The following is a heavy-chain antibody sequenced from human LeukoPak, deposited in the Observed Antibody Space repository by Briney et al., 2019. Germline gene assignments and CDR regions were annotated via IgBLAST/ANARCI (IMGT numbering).Heavy chain of an antibody. J-gene: IGHJ3*02. CDR1: GYTSTGYY. Sequence: ASVKVSCKASGYTSTGYYMHWVRQAPGQGLEWMGWINPNSGGTNYAQKFQGRVTMTRDTSISTAYMELSRLRSDDTAVYYCAGGVSYYGSGSYYSDAFDIWGQGTMVTVSS. CDR3: AGGVSYYGSGSYYSDAFDI. V-gene: IGHV1-2*02. D-gene: IGHD3-10*01. CDR2: INPNSGGT.